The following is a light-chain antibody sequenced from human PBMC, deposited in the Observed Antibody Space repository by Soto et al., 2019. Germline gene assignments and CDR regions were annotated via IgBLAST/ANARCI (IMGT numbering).Light chain of an antibody. CDR1: SSDVGAYNY. V-gene: IGLV2-14*01. J-gene: IGLJ2*01. CDR2: EVS. Sequence: QSVLTQPASVSGSPGQSIIISCTGSSSDVGAYNYVSWYQQHPGEAPKLMTYEVSNRPSGVSNRFSGSKSGNTASLTISGLQAEDEAYYYCSSYTSSSTVVFGGGTKVTVL. CDR3: SSYTSSSTVV.